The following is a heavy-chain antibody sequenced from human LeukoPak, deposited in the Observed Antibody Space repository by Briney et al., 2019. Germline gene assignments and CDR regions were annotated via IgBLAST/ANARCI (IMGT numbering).Heavy chain of an antibody. J-gene: IGHJ4*02. CDR3: AKDTFDSSGTGGPYFDY. CDR1: GFTFSSYG. Sequence: GGSLRLSCAASGFTFSSYGMHWVRQAPVKGLERVAVISYDGSNKYYADSVRGRFTISRDNSKNTLYLQMNSLRAEDTAVYYCAKDTFDSSGTGGPYFDYWGQGTLVTVSS. V-gene: IGHV3-30*18. CDR2: ISYDGSNK. D-gene: IGHD3-22*01.